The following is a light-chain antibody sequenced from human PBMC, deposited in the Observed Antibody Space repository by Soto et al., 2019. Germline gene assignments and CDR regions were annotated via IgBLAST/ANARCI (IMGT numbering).Light chain of an antibody. Sequence: DIQLTQSPSFLSASVGDRVTITCRASQDISSNLAWYQQKPGKAPKLLIYAASTLQSGVPSRFSGSGSGTEFTLTISSLQPEDFATYYCQQLISYPITFGQGTRLEI. J-gene: IGKJ5*01. CDR2: AAS. CDR3: QQLISYPIT. V-gene: IGKV1-9*01. CDR1: QDISSN.